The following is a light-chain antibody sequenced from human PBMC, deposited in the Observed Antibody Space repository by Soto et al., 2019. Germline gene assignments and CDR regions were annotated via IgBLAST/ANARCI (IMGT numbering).Light chain of an antibody. CDR3: QQYYSSPFT. CDR1: RSILSSSNNKNF. J-gene: IGKJ3*01. Sequence: DIVMTQSPDSLSVSLGERATINCKSSRSILSSSNNKNFLAWYQQKPGQPPRLLIYWASTRQSGVPDRFSSSGSGTDFTLTISSLQSEDVAVYYCQQYYSSPFTFGPGTKVDIK. V-gene: IGKV4-1*01. CDR2: WAS.